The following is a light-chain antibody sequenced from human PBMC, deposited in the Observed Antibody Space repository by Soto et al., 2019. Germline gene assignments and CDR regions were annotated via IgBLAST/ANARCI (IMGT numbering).Light chain of an antibody. Sequence: QSALTQPRSVSGSPGQSVTISCTGTSSDVGAYNYVSYYQQHPGKAPKLMIYDVSKRPSGVPDRFSGSKSGNTASLTISGLQPEDEADYYCCSYAGSYTWGFGGGTRLTVL. CDR2: DVS. CDR3: CSYAGSYTWG. V-gene: IGLV2-11*01. J-gene: IGLJ3*02. CDR1: SSDVGAYNY.